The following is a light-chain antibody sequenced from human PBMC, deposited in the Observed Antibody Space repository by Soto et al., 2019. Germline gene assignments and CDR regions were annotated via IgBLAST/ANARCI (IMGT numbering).Light chain of an antibody. CDR2: GAS. V-gene: IGKV3-20*01. J-gene: IGKJ5*01. CDR3: KQYSSSPPIT. Sequence: EIVLTQSPGTLSLSPGERATISCRASESVIKYLAWYQQKPGQAPRLLIHGASSRATGIPDRFSGSGSGIDFTLTINRLEPEDFAVYYCKQYSSSPPITFGQGTRLEIK. CDR1: ESVIKY.